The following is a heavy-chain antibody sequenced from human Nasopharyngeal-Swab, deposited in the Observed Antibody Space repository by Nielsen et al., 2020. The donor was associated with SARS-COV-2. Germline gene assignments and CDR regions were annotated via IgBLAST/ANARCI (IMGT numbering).Heavy chain of an antibody. CDR2: FDPEDGET. CDR3: ATSPGYCSSTSCRGWFDP. J-gene: IGHJ5*02. D-gene: IGHD2-2*01. Sequence: ASVKVSCKVSVYTLTELSMHWVRQAPGKGLEWMGGFDPEDGETIYAQKFQGRVTMTEDTSTDTDYMELSSLRSEDTAVYYCATSPGYCSSTSCRGWFDPWGQGTLVTVSS. V-gene: IGHV1-24*01. CDR1: VYTLTELS.